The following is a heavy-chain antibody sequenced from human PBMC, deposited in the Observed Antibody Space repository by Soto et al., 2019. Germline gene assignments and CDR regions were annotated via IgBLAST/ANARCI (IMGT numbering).Heavy chain of an antibody. D-gene: IGHD2-15*01. CDR3: AKGLDIVVVVAALTFDY. CDR1: GFTFSSYG. V-gene: IGHV3-30*18. CDR2: ISYDGSNK. Sequence: GVSLRLSCAASGFTFSSYGMHWVRQAPGKGLEWVAVISYDGSNKYYADSVKGRFTISRDNSKNTLYLQMNGLRAEDTAVYYCAKGLDIVVVVAALTFDYWGQGTLVTVSS. J-gene: IGHJ4*02.